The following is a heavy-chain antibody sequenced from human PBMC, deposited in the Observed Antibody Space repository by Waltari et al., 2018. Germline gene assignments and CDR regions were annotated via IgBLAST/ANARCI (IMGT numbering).Heavy chain of an antibody. J-gene: IGHJ4*02. CDR2: VDPDDSET. CDR1: GYTFTDYY. Sequence: EVQLVQSGAEVKKPGATVKISCTASGYTFTDYYMHWVQQAPGKGLEWMGRVDPDDSETIYAEKVQGRVTITADTSTDTAYMELSSLRSEDTAVYYCANLKSGSLIDYWGQGTLVTVSS. CDR3: ANLKSGSLIDY. V-gene: IGHV1-69-2*01. D-gene: IGHD1-26*01.